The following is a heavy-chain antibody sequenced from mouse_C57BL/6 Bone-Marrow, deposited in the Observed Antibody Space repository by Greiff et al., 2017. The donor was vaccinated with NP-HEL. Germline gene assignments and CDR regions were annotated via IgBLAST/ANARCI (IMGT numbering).Heavy chain of an antibody. Sequence: QVQLQQSGPGLVAPSQSLSITCTVSGFSLTSYAISWVRQPPGKGLEWLGVIWTGGGTNYNSALKSRLSISKDNSKSQVFLKMNSLQTDDTARYYCALYDYDRYYYAMDYWGQGTSVTVSS. CDR3: ALYDYDRYYYAMDY. CDR2: IWTGGGT. J-gene: IGHJ4*01. V-gene: IGHV2-9-1*01. CDR1: GFSLTSYA. D-gene: IGHD2-4*01.